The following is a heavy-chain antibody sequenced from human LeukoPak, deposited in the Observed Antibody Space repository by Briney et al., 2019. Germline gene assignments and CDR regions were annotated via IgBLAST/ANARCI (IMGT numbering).Heavy chain of an antibody. CDR1: GFTFSSYG. J-gene: IGHJ4*02. Sequence: PGGSLRLSCAASGFTFSSYGMHWVRQAPGMGLEWVAFIRYDASNKYFADSVKGRFTISRDNSKNTLYLQINSLRAEDTAVYYCLRARPGGYYFDYWGQGTLVTVSS. V-gene: IGHV3-30*02. CDR3: LRARPGGYYFDY. CDR2: IRYDASNK. D-gene: IGHD6-6*01.